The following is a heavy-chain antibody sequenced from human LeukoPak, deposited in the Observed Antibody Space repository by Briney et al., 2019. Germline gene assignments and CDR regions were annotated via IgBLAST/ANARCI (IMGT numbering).Heavy chain of an antibody. CDR3: ARDRACSNGVCSYFDY. CDR2: IYYSGST. D-gene: IGHD2-8*01. CDR1: GGSISSTTFY. V-gene: IGHV4-39*01. Sequence: SETLSLTCTVSGGSISSTTFYWGWIRQPPGKGLEWIGSIYYSGSTYYNPSLKSRVTLSADTSKNQISLALSSVTAADTAVYYCARDRACSNGVCSYFDYWGQGTVVTVSS. J-gene: IGHJ4*02.